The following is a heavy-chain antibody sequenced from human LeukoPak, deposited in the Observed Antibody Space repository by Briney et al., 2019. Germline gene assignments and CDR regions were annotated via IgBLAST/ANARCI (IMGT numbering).Heavy chain of an antibody. CDR3: ARESRITTTGFDY. D-gene: IGHD1-1*01. CDR1: GGSFSGYY. CDR2: INHSGST. Sequence: SETLSLTCAVYGGSFSGYYWSWIRQPPGKGLEWIGEINHSGSTNYNPSLKSRVTISVDTSKNQFSLKLSSVTAADTAVYYCARESRITTTGFDYWGQGTLVTVSS. J-gene: IGHJ4*02. V-gene: IGHV4-34*01.